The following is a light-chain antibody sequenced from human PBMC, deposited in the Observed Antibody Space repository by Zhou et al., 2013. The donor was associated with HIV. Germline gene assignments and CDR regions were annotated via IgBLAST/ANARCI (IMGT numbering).Light chain of an antibody. Sequence: EIVLTQSPGTLSLSPGERATLSCWASQSVASAHLAWYQQKPGQAPRLLIYDASTRATGIPARFSGSGSGTEFTLTISSLQSEDFAVYYCQQYNNWPQTFGQGTKLEIK. V-gene: IGKV3-15*01. CDR3: QQYNNWPQT. CDR1: QSVASAH. J-gene: IGKJ2*01. CDR2: DAS.